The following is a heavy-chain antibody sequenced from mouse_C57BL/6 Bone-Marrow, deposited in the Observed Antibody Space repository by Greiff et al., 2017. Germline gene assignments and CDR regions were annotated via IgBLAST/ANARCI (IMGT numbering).Heavy chain of an antibody. D-gene: IGHD2-3*01. Sequence: EVKVVESGGGLVKPGGSLKLSCAASGFTFSSYTMSWVRQTPEKRLEWVATISGGGGNTYYPDSVKGRFTISRDNAKNTLYLQMSSLRSEDTALYYCARQGGYSSMDYWGQGTSVTVSS. J-gene: IGHJ4*01. CDR3: ARQGGYSSMDY. V-gene: IGHV5-9*01. CDR2: ISGGGGNT. CDR1: GFTFSSYT.